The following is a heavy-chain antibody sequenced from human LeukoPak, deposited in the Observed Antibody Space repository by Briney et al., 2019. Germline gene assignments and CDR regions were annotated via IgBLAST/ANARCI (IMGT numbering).Heavy chain of an antibody. CDR1: GFTFSSYA. Sequence: PGGSLRLSCSASGFTFSSYAMHWVRQAPGKGLEYVSAISSNGGSTYYADSVKGRFTISRDNSKNTLYLQMNSLRAEDTAVYYCAKAGEVVVTAPPLDYWGQGTLVTVSS. J-gene: IGHJ4*02. CDR2: ISSNGGST. V-gene: IGHV3-64*04. CDR3: AKAGEVVVTAPPLDY. D-gene: IGHD2-21*02.